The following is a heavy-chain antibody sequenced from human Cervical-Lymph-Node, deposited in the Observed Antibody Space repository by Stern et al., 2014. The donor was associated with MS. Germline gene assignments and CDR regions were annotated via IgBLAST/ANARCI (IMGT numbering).Heavy chain of an antibody. Sequence: VQLVESGAEVTKPGSSVKVSCNASGGTFSKFPSSWVRQAPGQGLEWMGGIFPGFGTPTYAQEFRGRVTITADVSTSTVYMELSSLRSDDTAVYYCALSSETSDRWYSLGYDLWGQGTLVTVSS. CDR3: ALSSETSDRWYSLGYDL. CDR2: IFPGFGTP. J-gene: IGHJ5*02. D-gene: IGHD6-13*01. CDR1: GGTFSKFP. V-gene: IGHV1-69*01.